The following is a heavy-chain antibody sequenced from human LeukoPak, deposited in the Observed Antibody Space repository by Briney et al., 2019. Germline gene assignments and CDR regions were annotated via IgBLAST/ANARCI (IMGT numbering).Heavy chain of an antibody. Sequence: GRSLRLSCAASGFTFDDYAMHWVRQAPGKGLEWVSGISWNSGSIGYADSVKGRFTISRDNAKNSLYLQMNCLRAEDTALYYCAKDIEYYYGSGSYFDYWGQGALVTVSS. D-gene: IGHD3-10*01. CDR3: AKDIEYYYGSGSYFDY. CDR2: ISWNSGSI. V-gene: IGHV3-9*01. CDR1: GFTFDDYA. J-gene: IGHJ4*02.